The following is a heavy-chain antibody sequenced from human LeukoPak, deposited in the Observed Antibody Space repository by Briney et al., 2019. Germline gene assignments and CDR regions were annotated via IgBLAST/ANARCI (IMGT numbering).Heavy chain of an antibody. CDR3: AKVFNYYDTSGYYT. CDR1: GYTFTGYF. J-gene: IGHJ5*02. Sequence: ASVKVSCKASGYTFTGYFLLWVRQAPGPGLEWIGWINPNSGCTTFVQKFQARVTMTRDTSISTAYMELSRLSTDDKDVYYCAKVFNYYDTSGYYTWGKGTLVTVAS. V-gene: IGHV1-2*02. D-gene: IGHD3-22*01. CDR2: INPNSGCT.